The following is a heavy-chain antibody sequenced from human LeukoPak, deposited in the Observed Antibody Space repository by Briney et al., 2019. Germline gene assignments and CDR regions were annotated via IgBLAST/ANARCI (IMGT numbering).Heavy chain of an antibody. CDR3: AREYLRPSGEYSGYEP. D-gene: IGHD5-12*01. V-gene: IGHV1-2*02. Sequence: ASVKVSCKASGYTFTGYYMHWVRQAPGQGLGWMGWINPNSGGTNYAQKFQGRVTMTRDPSISAAYMELSRLRSDDTAVYYCAREYLRPSGEYSGYEPWGQGTLVTVSS. CDR1: GYTFTGYY. CDR2: INPNSGGT. J-gene: IGHJ5*02.